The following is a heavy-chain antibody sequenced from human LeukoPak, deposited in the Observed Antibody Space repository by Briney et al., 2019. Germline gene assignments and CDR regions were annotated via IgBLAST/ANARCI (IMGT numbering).Heavy chain of an antibody. J-gene: IGHJ6*03. V-gene: IGHV3-30*02. CDR3: AKDPAAITAPDYYYYYYMDV. CDR2: IRYDGSNK. Sequence: PGVSLRLSCAASGFTFSSYGMHWVRQAPGQGLEWVAFIRYDGSNKSYADSVKGRFTISRDNSKNTLYLQMNSLRAEDTAVYYCAKDPAAITAPDYYYYYYMDVWGKGTTVTVSS. D-gene: IGHD2-2*01. CDR1: GFTFSSYG.